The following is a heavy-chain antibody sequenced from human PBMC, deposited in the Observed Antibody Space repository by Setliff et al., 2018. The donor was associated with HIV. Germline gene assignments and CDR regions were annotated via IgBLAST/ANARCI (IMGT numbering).Heavy chain of an antibody. Sequence: PGGPLRLSCVASGFSFSTSDMNWVRHTPGKGLEWVAHIDSNGESIYYADSVRGRFSISRDNGRNSLYLQMNSLTDEDTAVYYCARDPRQYSYYGMDVWGQGTTVTVSS. CDR2: IDSNGESI. V-gene: IGHV3-48*03. CDR1: GFSFSTSD. CDR3: ARDPRQYSYYGMDV. J-gene: IGHJ6*02.